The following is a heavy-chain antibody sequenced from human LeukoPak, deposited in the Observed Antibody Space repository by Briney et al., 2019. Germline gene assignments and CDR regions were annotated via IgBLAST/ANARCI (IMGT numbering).Heavy chain of an antibody. Sequence: PSETLSLTCTVSGASINDNNYYWGWIRQPPGQGLEWVGSVFYTGSTYYNPSPKSRVTISIDTSKNQFSLDLTFVTAADTAVYYCARDSPMVVPFDYWGQGALVTVSS. CDR1: GASINDNNYY. CDR2: VFYTGST. J-gene: IGHJ4*02. D-gene: IGHD3-10*01. CDR3: ARDSPMVVPFDY. V-gene: IGHV4-39*07.